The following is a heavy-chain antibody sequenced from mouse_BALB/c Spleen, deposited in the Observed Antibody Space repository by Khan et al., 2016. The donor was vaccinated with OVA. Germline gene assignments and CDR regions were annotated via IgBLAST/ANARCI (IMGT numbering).Heavy chain of an antibody. J-gene: IGHJ1*01. CDR3: VRGLFDV. V-gene: IGHV1-19*01. CDR2: INPDNGDT. CDR1: GYTFTDYY. Sequence: EVQLQQSGPDLVKPGASVKMSCKASGYTFTDYYMKWLKQSHGKSLEWIGDINPDNGDTFYNQKFKDKATLTVDQSSSPAHMQLNGLTSEDSAVYYCVRGLFDVWGAGTTVTVSS.